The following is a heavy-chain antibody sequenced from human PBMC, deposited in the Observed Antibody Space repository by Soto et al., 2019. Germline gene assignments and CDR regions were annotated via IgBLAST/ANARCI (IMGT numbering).Heavy chain of an antibody. CDR2: IYHSGST. J-gene: IGHJ5*02. CDR1: GCSISSGGYS. CDR3: ARTESGTFDP. Sequence: KPSETLSLTCAVSGCSISSGGYSWSWIRQPPGKGLEWIGYIYHSGSTYYNPSLKSRVTISVDRSKNQFSLKLSSVTAADTAVYYCARTESGTFDPWGQGTLVTVSS. D-gene: IGHD1-7*01. V-gene: IGHV4-30-2*01.